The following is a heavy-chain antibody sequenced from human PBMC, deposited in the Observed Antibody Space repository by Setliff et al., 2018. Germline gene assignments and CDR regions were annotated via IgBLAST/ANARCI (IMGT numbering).Heavy chain of an antibody. J-gene: IGHJ4*02. Sequence: PGGSLRLSCTASGFTFGDYAMGWVRQAPGKGLEWVGFIRSKAYGGTTEYAASVKGRFTISRPDSEIAMYLQMNSLETEDTAVYYCTTLVDLEWLFQLGGQGTLVTVSS. V-gene: IGHV3-49*04. CDR2: IRSKAYGGTT. CDR3: TTLVDLEWLFQL. D-gene: IGHD3-3*01. CDR1: GFTFGDYA.